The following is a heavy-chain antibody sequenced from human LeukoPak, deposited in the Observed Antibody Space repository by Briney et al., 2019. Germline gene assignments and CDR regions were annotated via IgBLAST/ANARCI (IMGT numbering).Heavy chain of an antibody. V-gene: IGHV3-30-3*01. CDR2: ISYDGSNK. CDR1: GFTFSSYA. J-gene: IGHJ5*02. D-gene: IGHD6-19*01. CDR3: AKAGTVEYSSGRMGS. Sequence: GGSLRLSCAASGFTFSSYAMHWVRQAPGKGLEWVAVISYDGSNKYYADSVKGRFTISRDNSKNALYLQMNSLRLEDSALYFCAKAGTVEYSSGRMGSWGQGTLVAVSS.